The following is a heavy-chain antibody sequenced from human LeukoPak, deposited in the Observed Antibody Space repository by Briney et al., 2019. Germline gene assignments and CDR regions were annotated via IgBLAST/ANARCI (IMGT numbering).Heavy chain of an antibody. CDR1: GGSFSGYY. V-gene: IGHV4-34*01. J-gene: IGHJ4*02. Sequence: SETLSLTCAVYGGSFSGYYWSWIRQPPGKGLEWIGEINHSGSTNYNPSLKRRVTISVDTSKNQFSLKLSSVTAADTAVYYCARARGYSYGMVDYWGQGTLVTVSS. CDR3: ARARGYSYGMVDY. D-gene: IGHD5-18*01. CDR2: INHSGST.